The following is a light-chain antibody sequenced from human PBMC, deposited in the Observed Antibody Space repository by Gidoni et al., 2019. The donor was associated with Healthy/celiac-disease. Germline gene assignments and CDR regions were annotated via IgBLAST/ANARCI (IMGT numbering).Light chain of an antibody. Sequence: EIVLTQSPGTLSLSPGERATLSCRASQSVSSSSSSMVHPDRFSGSGSGTDFTLTISRLEPEDFAVYYCQQYGSSPQTFGQXTKLEIK. J-gene: IGKJ2*01. CDR2: VHP. CDR3: QQYGSSPQT. CDR1: QSVSSSS. V-gene: IGKV3-20*01.